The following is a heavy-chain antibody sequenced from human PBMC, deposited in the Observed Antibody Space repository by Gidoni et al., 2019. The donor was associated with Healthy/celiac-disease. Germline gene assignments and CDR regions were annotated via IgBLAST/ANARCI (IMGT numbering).Heavy chain of an antibody. CDR3: ASALGGYYGSGREYY. J-gene: IGHJ4*02. V-gene: IGHV3-74*01. Sequence: DVQMVESGGGFVPSGGSPRLSCAASAFSCSADWMHWVGQAPGKGLVWVSRINSEGGSTRYADSVKGRFTISRDNAKNTLYLQMNSLRAEDTAVYYCASALGGYYGSGREYYWGQGTLVTVSS. CDR2: INSEGGST. CDR1: AFSCSADW. D-gene: IGHD3-10*01.